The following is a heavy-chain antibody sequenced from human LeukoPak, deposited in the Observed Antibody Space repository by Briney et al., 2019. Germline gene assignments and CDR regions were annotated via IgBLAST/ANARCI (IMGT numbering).Heavy chain of an antibody. CDR2: IGGSGYLT. V-gene: IGHV3-23*01. Sequence: GGSLRLSCAASRFTFSNYAMTWVRKAPGKGLEWVSTIGGSGYLTYYADSVKGRFNISRDNSKNTLYLQMNSLRAEDTAVYYCAKIKSSWSYDYFDYWGQGTLVTDPS. CDR3: AKIKSSWSYDYFDY. D-gene: IGHD1-26*01. CDR1: RFTFSNYA. J-gene: IGHJ4*02.